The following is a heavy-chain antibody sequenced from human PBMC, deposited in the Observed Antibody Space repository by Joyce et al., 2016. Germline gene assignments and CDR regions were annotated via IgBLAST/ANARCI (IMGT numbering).Heavy chain of an antibody. J-gene: IGHJ4*02. Sequence: EVQLLDSGGGLVQPGGSLRLSCAASGLTFSRYAMSWVSQAPGKGLKWVSGISGGGGSTYYADSVKGRFTISRDNSNNTLYLQMNSLRAEDTAVYYCAKMTTVTTGIDSWGQGTLVTVSS. CDR1: GLTFSRYA. D-gene: IGHD4-17*01. V-gene: IGHV3-23*01. CDR2: ISGGGGST. CDR3: AKMTTVTTGIDS.